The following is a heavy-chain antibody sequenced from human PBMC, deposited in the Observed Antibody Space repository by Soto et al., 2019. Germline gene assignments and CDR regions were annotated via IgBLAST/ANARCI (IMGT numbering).Heavy chain of an antibody. Sequence: QVQLVESGGGVVQPGRSLRLSCAASGFTFSSYGMHWVRQAPGKGLEWVAVISYDGSNKYYADSVKCRFTISRDNSKNTLYLHMNSVSAKDTALYYCGKYGGSDDSSGYYYSRYKCFGHWCQGTLITVFS. D-gene: IGHD3-22*01. V-gene: IGHV3-30*18. CDR2: ISYDGSNK. J-gene: IGHJ5*02. CDR1: GFTFSSYG. CDR3: GKYGGSDDSSGYYYSRYKCFGH.